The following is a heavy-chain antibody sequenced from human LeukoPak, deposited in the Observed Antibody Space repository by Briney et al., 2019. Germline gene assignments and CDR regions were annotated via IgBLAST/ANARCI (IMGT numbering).Heavy chain of an antibody. CDR1: GYSISSRNW. V-gene: IGHV4-28*01. D-gene: IGHD5-24*01. CDR3: ARSSRDGYNQFDY. Sequence: SQTLSLTCAVSGYSISSRNWWGWIRQPPGKGLEWIGYIYYSGSTNYNPSLKSRVTMSVDTSKNQFSLKLSSLTAVDTAVYYCARSSRDGYNQFDYWGQGTLVTVSS. CDR2: IYYSGST. J-gene: IGHJ4*02.